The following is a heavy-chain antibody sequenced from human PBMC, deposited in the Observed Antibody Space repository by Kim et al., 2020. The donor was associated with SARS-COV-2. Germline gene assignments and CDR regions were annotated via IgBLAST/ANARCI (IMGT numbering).Heavy chain of an antibody. CDR2: ISGSGGST. CDR3: AKATSAYYHTGMDV. V-gene: IGHV3-23*01. D-gene: IGHD3-22*01. J-gene: IGHJ6*02. Sequence: GGSLRLSCAASGFTFSSYSMSWVRQTPGKGLEWVSVISGSGGSTYNADSVKGRFTISRDDSKNTLYLQMKSLRAEDAAVYYCAKATSAYYHTGMDVWGQGTTVTVSS. CDR1: GFTFSSYS.